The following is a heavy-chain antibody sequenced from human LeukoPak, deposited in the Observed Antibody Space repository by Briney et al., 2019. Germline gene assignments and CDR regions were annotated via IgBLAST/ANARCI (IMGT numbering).Heavy chain of an antibody. CDR1: GFTFSSYG. CDR3: ARGGVDYYGSGTYYLMYYFDY. J-gene: IGHJ4*02. V-gene: IGHV3-30*02. D-gene: IGHD3-10*01. CDR2: IRYDGSNK. Sequence: GGSLRLSCAASGFTFSSYGMHWVRQAPGKGLEWVAFIRYDGSNKYYADSVKGRFTISRDDPHNTLYLQMNSLRAEDTAVYFCARGGVDYYGSGTYYLMYYFDYWGQGALVTVSS.